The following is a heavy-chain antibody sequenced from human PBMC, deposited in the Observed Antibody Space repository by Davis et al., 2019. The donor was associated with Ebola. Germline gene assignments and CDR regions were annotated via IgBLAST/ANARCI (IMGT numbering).Heavy chain of an antibody. CDR3: ARGGIAVDGTSSHGMDV. D-gene: IGHD6-13*01. CDR2: ISGSGVIS. Sequence: GESLKISCAASGYTFSAYAMSWVRQAPGKGLEWVSGISGSGVISYYEDSVKGRFTISRDNSENTLHLRMTNLRAEDTAVYYCARGGIAVDGTSSHGMDVWGQGTTVTVSS. V-gene: IGHV3-23*01. CDR1: GYTFSAYA. J-gene: IGHJ6*02.